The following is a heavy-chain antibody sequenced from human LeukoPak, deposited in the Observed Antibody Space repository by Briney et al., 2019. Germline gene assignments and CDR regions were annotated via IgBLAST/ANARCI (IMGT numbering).Heavy chain of an antibody. Sequence: GGSLRLSCAASGLTFSSYAMHWVRQAPGKGLEWVAVISYDGSNKYYADSVKGRFTISRDNSKNTLYLQMNSLRAEDTAVYYCAREAGIAAAGTLNYWGQGTLVTVSS. J-gene: IGHJ4*02. CDR3: AREAGIAAAGTLNY. V-gene: IGHV3-30*01. D-gene: IGHD6-13*01. CDR1: GLTFSSYA. CDR2: ISYDGSNK.